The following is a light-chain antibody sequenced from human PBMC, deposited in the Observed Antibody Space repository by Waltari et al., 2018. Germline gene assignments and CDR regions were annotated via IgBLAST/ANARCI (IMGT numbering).Light chain of an antibody. CDR3: CSFTSRSTWV. CDR1: SSDVGCYIL. Sequence: QSALTQPASVSGSPGQSITIPCTGTSSDVGCYILVSWYQQHPGKVPKLLIFDVSNRPSGVSNRFSGSKSGNTASLTISGLQAEDESDYYCCSFTSRSTWVFGGGTKLTVL. CDR2: DVS. V-gene: IGLV2-14*01. J-gene: IGLJ3*02.